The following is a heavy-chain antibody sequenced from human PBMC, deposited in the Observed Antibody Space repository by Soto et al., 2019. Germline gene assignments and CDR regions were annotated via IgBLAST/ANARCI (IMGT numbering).Heavy chain of an antibody. CDR1: GASISRGGYY. D-gene: IGHD5-18*01. CDR2: TYNSVST. J-gene: IGHJ5*02. V-gene: IGHV4-61*08. CDR3: AKDSGYNYGYFRWFDP. Sequence: SETLSLTCTVSGASISRGGYYWSWIRQNPGKGLEWIGYTYNSVSTNYNPALKSRVTISVDTSKSQFSLKLSSVTAADTAVYYCAKDSGYNYGYFRWFDPWGQGTLVTVSS.